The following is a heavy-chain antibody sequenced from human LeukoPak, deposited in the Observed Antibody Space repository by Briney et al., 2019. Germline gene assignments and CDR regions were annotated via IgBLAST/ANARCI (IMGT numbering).Heavy chain of an antibody. D-gene: IGHD4-17*01. CDR3: ARDWPITDYGVHNWFDP. Sequence: SETLSLTCTVSGGSISSSSYYWGWIRQPPGKGLEWIGSIYYSGSTYYNPSLKSRVTISVDTSKNQFSLKLSSVTAADTAVYYCARDWPITDYGVHNWFDPWGQGTLVTVSS. V-gene: IGHV4-39*07. CDR1: GGSISSSSYY. CDR2: IYYSGST. J-gene: IGHJ5*02.